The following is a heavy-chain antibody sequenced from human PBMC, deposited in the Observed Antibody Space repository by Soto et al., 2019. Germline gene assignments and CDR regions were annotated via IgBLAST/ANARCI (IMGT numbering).Heavy chain of an antibody. CDR3: ARGPRGYVYYHGMDV. CDR1: GGSISSYY. CDR2: IDTSGTT. J-gene: IGHJ6*02. Sequence: SETLSLTCTVSGGSISSYYVSWIRQSAGKGLEWIGRIDTSGTTNYNPSLKSRVTMSVDASKSQFSLNLSSVTAADTAVYYCARGPRGYVYYHGMDVWGQGTTVTVSS. V-gene: IGHV4-4*07. D-gene: IGHD3-16*01.